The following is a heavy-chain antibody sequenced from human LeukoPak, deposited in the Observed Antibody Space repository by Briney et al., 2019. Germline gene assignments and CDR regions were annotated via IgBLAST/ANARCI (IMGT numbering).Heavy chain of an antibody. Sequence: ASVKVSCKASGYTFTSYAMNWVRQAPGQGLEWMGWINTNTGNPTYAQGFTGRFVFSLDTSVSTAYLQISSLKAEDTAVYYCARGSVWGTYYYDSSGYYFDYWGQGTLVTASS. CDR1: GYTFTSYA. D-gene: IGHD3-22*01. J-gene: IGHJ4*02. CDR2: INTNTGNP. V-gene: IGHV7-4-1*02. CDR3: ARGSVWGTYYYDSSGYYFDY.